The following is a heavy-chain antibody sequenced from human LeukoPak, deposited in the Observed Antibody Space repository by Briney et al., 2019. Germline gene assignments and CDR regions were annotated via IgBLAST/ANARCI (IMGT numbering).Heavy chain of an antibody. CDR3: AACLYSSGWYADY. Sequence: GGSLRLSCAASGFTFSSYAISWVRQAPGKGLEWVSAISGSGGSTYYADSVKGRFTISRDNSKNTLYLQMNSLRAEDTAVYYCAACLYSSGWYADYWGQGTLVTVSS. CDR1: GFTFSSYA. CDR2: ISGSGGST. J-gene: IGHJ4*02. D-gene: IGHD6-19*01. V-gene: IGHV3-23*01.